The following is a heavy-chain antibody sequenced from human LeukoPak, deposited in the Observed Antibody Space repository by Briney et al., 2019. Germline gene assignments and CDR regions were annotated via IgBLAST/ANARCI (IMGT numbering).Heavy chain of an antibody. D-gene: IGHD4-17*01. Sequence: SETLSLTCAVYGGSFSGYYWSWIRQPPGKGLEWIGEINHSGSTNYSPSLSSRVTISLDMSENQFSLKLTSVTAADTAVYYCARGQGTVTTHWGQGTLVTVSS. J-gene: IGHJ4*02. V-gene: IGHV4-34*01. CDR3: ARGQGTVTTH. CDR1: GGSFSGYY. CDR2: INHSGST.